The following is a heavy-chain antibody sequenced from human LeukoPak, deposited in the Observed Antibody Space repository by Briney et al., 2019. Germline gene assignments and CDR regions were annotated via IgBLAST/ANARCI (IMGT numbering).Heavy chain of an antibody. Sequence: GESLKISCQGSGYRFTNYWIGWVRPMPGKGLEWMGLIYPGDSDTRYSPSFQGQVTISADKSISTAYLRWSSLKASDTAMYYCARHYYGSGSYYLDYWGQETLVTVSS. D-gene: IGHD3-10*01. CDR3: ARHYYGSGSYYLDY. V-gene: IGHV5-51*01. J-gene: IGHJ4*02. CDR1: GYRFTNYW. CDR2: IYPGDSDT.